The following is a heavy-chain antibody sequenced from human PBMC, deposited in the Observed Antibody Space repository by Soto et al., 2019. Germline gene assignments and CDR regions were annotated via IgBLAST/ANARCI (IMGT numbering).Heavy chain of an antibody. CDR3: ARSGGLDRDFNY. CDR2: IIPMFDTP. Sequence: SVKVSCKASGGTFSSDSFSWLRQAPGQGLEWMGGIIPMFDTPIYAQKFQDRVTITADESTSTAYMQLSSLRSGDTAVYYCARSGGLDRDFNYWGQGSMVTVSS. V-gene: IGHV1-69*13. D-gene: IGHD2-15*01. J-gene: IGHJ4*02. CDR1: GGTFSSDS.